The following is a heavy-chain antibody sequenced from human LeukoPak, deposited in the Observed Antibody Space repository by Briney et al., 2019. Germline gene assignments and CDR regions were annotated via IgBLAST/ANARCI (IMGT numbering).Heavy chain of an antibody. CDR1: GFTFDDYA. V-gene: IGHV3-9*03. J-gene: IGHJ3*02. CDR2: ISWNSGSI. CDR3: AKDEFVASDFTGAFDM. Sequence: GRSLRLSCAASGFTFDDYAMHWVRQAPGKGLEWVSGISWNSGSIGYADSVKGRFTISRDNAKNSLYLQMNSLRAEDMAVYYCAKDEFVASDFTGAFDMWGQGTMVTVSS. D-gene: IGHD2-8*02.